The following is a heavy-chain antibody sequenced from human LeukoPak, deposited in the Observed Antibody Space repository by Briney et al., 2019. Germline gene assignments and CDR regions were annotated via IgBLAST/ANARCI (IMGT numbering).Heavy chain of an antibody. CDR1: GFTFRAHS. V-gene: IGHV3-30-3*01. J-gene: IGHJ5*02. Sequence: GRPLRLSCAASGFTFRAHSMHRVRQTPGKGLEWVAFTSYDGSKKYYGDSVKGRFTISRDNSKNTLYLEVSTLRAEDTAVYYCTRNPEMQYWFDPWGQGTLVTVSS. CDR2: TSYDGSKK. D-gene: IGHD2/OR15-2a*01. CDR3: TRNPEMQYWFDP.